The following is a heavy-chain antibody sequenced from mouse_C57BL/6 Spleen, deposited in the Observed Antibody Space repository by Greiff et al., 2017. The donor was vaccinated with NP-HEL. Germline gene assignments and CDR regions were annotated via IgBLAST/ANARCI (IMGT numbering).Heavy chain of an antibody. V-gene: IGHV2-2*01. Sequence: QVQLQQSGPGLVQPSQSLSITCTVSGFSLTSYGVHWVRQSPGKGLEWLGVIWSGGSTDYNAAFISRLSISKDNSKSQVFFKMNSLQADDTAIYYCARGGLTTVVAWFAYWGQGTLVTVSA. J-gene: IGHJ3*01. CDR2: IWSGGST. CDR1: GFSLTSYG. CDR3: ARGGLTTVVAWFAY. D-gene: IGHD1-1*01.